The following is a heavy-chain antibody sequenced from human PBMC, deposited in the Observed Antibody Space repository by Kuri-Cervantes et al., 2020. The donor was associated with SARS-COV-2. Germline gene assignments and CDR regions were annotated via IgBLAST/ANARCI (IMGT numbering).Heavy chain of an antibody. CDR1: GYTFTGYY. V-gene: IGHV1-2*06. CDR2: INPNSGGT. D-gene: IGHD6-19*01. CDR3: ARALIAVAGKNYYGIDV. J-gene: IGHJ6*02. Sequence: ASVKVSCKASGYTFTGYYMHWVRQATGQGLEWMGRINPNSGGTNYAQKFQGRVTMTRDTSISPAYMELSRLRAADTAVYYCARALIAVAGKNYYGIDVWGQGTTVTVSS.